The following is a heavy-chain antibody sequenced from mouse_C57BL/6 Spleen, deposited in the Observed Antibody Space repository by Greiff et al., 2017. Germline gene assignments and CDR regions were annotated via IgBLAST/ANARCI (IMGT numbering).Heavy chain of an antibody. V-gene: IGHV7-3*01. D-gene: IGHD2-2*01. CDR1: GFTFTDYY. CDR2: IRNKANGYTT. CDR3: ARYGNDRWYFDV. J-gene: IGHJ1*03. Sequence: EVQLVESGGGLVQPGGSLSLSCAASGFTFTDYYMSWVRQPPGKALEWLGFIRNKANGYTTEYSASVKGRFTISRDNSQSILYLQMNALSAEDSATYYCARYGNDRWYFDVWGTGTTVTVSS.